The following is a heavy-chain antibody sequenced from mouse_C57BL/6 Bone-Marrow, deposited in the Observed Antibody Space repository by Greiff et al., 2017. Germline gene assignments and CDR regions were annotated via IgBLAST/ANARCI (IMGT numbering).Heavy chain of an antibody. CDR1: GYTFTDYY. CDR3: ARYDYGSSYRAMDY. V-gene: IGHV1-19*01. Sequence: EVKLMESGPVLVKPGASVKMSCKASGYTFTDYYMNWVKQSHGKSLEWIGVINPYNGGTSYNQKFKGKATLTVDKSSSTAYMELNSLTSEDSAVYYCARYDYGSSYRAMDYWGQGTSVTVSS. J-gene: IGHJ4*01. CDR2: INPYNGGT. D-gene: IGHD1-1*01.